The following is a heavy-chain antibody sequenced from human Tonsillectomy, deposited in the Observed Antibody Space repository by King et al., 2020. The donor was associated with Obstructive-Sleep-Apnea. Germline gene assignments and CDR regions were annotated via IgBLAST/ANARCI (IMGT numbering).Heavy chain of an antibody. Sequence: ITLKESGPTLVKPTQTLTLTCTFSGFSLTTSGVGVSWIRQPPGKALEWLALIYWDDDTRYNPSLKSRLTITKDTSKNQVVLTMTNMDPVDTATYYCSHRMRGGCTSFVCLDNWGPGTLVTVSS. J-gene: IGHJ4*01. V-gene: IGHV2-5*02. D-gene: IGHD2-2*03. CDR2: IYWDDDT. CDR1: GFSLTTSGVG. CDR3: SHRMRGGCTSFVCLDN.